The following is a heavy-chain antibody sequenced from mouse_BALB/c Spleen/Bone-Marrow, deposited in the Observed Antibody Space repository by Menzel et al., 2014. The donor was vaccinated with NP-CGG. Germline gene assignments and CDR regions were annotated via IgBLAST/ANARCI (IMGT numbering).Heavy chain of an antibody. CDR3: ARERFDSAFAY. V-gene: IGHV3-6*02. D-gene: IGHD2-4*01. Sequence: EVQLQQSGPGLVKPSQSLSLTCSVTGYSITSGYYWNWIRQFPGNKLEWMGYISYDGSNNYNPSLKNRISITRDTSKNQFFLKLNPVTTEDTATYYCARERFDSAFAYWGQGTLVTVSA. CDR2: ISYDGSN. J-gene: IGHJ3*01. CDR1: GYSITSGYY.